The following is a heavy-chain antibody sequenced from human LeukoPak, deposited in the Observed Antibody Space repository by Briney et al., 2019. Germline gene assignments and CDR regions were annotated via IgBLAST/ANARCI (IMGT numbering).Heavy chain of an antibody. V-gene: IGHV1-18*01. Sequence: RASVKVSCKASGYTFTSYGISWVRQAPGQGLEWMGWISAYNGNTNYAQKLQVRVTMTTDTSTSTAYMELRSLRSDDTAVYYCASPNCSSTSCYYYYYYGMDVWGQGTTVTVSS. CDR3: ASPNCSSTSCYYYYYYGMDV. CDR2: ISAYNGNT. J-gene: IGHJ6*02. CDR1: GYTFTSYG. D-gene: IGHD2-2*01.